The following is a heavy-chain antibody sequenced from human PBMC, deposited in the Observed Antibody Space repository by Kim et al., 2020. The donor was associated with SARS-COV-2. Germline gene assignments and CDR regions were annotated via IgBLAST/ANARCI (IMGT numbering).Heavy chain of an antibody. CDR3: ARGTYCSGGTCSIAAFDV. D-gene: IGHD2-15*01. J-gene: IGHJ3*01. V-gene: IGHV3-13*01. CDR2: VGTTGDT. Sequence: GGSLRLSCEASGLTLSTYDMFWVRQGSGKGLEWVSAVGTTGDTYYPDSVKGRFTVSRENAKNSLYLQMSSLRAGDTAVYYCARGTYCSGGTCSIAAFDVWGQGTMVTVSS. CDR1: GLTLSTYD.